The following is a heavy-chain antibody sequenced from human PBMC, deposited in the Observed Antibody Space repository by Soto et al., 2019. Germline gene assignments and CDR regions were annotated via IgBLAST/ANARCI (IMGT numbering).Heavy chain of an antibody. J-gene: IGHJ4*02. D-gene: IGHD3-9*01. CDR2: ISGSGDIT. CDR3: AKVPQWVLRYHAWFFDY. Sequence: EVQLLESGGGLVQPGGSLRLSCAVSGFSFSNSAMTWVRHAPGKGLEWVSGISGSGDITYNSDSVKGRFAISRDSSHNVVYLQMRSLRAEDTAVYYCAKVPQWVLRYHAWFFDYWGQGTLVTVSS. CDR1: GFSFSNSA. V-gene: IGHV3-23*01.